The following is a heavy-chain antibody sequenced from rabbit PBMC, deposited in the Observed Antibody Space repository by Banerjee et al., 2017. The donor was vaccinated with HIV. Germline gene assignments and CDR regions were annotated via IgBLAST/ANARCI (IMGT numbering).Heavy chain of an antibody. V-gene: IGHV1S45*01. CDR3: ARSSGDVSLNL. CDR2: IYARSAGST. J-gene: IGHJ4*01. Sequence: QQQLEESGGDLVKPEGSLTLTCTASGFDLSSGYDMYWVRQAPGKGLEWIAYIYARSAGSTYYASWAKGRFTISRTSSTTVTLQMTSLTAADTATYFCARSSGDVSLNLWGPGTLVTVS. CDR1: GFDLSSGYD. D-gene: IGHD2-1*01.